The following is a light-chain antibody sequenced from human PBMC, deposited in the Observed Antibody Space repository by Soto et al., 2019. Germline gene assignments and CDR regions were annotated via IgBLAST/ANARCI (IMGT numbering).Light chain of an antibody. CDR2: EVS. V-gene: IGLV2-8*01. J-gene: IGLJ2*01. Sequence: QSALTQPPSASGSPGQSVTISCTGTSSDVGGYNYVSWYQQHPGKAPKLMIYEVSKRPSGVPDRFSGSKSGNTASLTVSGAQAEEEAEYYCSSYAGSNILFGGGTKLTVL. CDR3: SSYAGSNIL. CDR1: SSDVGGYNY.